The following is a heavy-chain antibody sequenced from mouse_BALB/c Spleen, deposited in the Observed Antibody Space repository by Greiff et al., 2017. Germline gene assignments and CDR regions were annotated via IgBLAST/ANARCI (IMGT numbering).Heavy chain of an antibody. V-gene: IGHV3-2*02. CDR1: GYSITSDYA. D-gene: IGHD3-2*01. J-gene: IGHJ3*01. Sequence: EVQGVESGPGLVKPSQSLSLTCTVTGYSITSDYAWNWIRQFPGNKLEWMGYISYSGSTSYNPSLKSRISITRDTSKNQFFLQLNSVTTEDTATYYCARSTARATAWFAYWGQGTLVTVSA. CDR2: ISYSGST. CDR3: ARSTARATAWFAY.